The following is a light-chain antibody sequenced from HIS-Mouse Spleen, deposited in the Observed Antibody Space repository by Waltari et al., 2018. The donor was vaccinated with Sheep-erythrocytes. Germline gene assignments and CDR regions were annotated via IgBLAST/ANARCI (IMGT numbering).Light chain of an antibody. V-gene: IGKV2-28*01. J-gene: IGKJ3*01. CDR3: MQALQTPIFT. CDR1: QSLLHSNGYNY. CDR2: LGS. Sequence: EIVMTQSPISLPVTPGEPASISCMSSQSLLHSNGYNYLDWYLQKPVQSPQLLIYLGSNRASGVPDRFSGSGSGTDFTLKISRVEAEDVGVYYCMQALQTPIFTFGPGTKVDIK.